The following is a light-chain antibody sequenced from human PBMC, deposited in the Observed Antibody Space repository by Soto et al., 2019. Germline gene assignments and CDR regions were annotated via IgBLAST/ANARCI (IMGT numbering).Light chain of an antibody. V-gene: IGLV6-57*04. CDR1: RGSIASNY. CDR2: EDS. CDR3: QSVDINNVV. Sequence: NFMLTQPHAVSESPGEPVTISCTRSRGSIASNYVQWYQQRPGSAPTPVIYEDSQRPSGVPDRFSGSIDSSSNSASLTISRLQTEDEADYYCQSVDINNVVFGGGTKLTVL. J-gene: IGLJ2*01.